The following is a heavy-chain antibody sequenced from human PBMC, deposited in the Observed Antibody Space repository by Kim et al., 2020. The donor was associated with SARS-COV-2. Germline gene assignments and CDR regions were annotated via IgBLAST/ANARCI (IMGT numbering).Heavy chain of an antibody. Sequence: ASVKVSCKASGYTFTTYAMHWVRQAPGQRPEWMGWIHAGNGNTKYSQKFQGRVTITRDTSASTAYMELSSLRSEDTAVYYCAKRSPQSSGWYFWDWGQGTLVTVSS. CDR1: GYTFTTYA. CDR3: AKRSPQSSGWYFWD. J-gene: IGHJ4*02. D-gene: IGHD6-19*01. CDR2: IHAGNGNT. V-gene: IGHV1-3*01.